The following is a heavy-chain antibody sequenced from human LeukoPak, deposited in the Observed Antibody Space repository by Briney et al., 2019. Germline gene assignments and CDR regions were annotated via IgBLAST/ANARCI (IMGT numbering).Heavy chain of an antibody. CDR3: AKAAGEMATISPEDY. V-gene: IGHV3-30*02. J-gene: IGHJ4*02. CDR2: IRYDGSNK. D-gene: IGHD5-24*01. CDR1: GFTFSSYG. Sequence: GGSLRLSCAASGFTFSSYGMHWVRQAPGKGLEWVAFIRYDGSNKYYADSVKGRFTISRDNSKNTLYLQMNSLRAEDTAVYYCAKAAGEMATISPEDYWGQGTLVTVSS.